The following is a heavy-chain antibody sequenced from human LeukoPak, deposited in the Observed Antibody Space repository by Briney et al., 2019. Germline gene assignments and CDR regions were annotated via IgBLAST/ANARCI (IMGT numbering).Heavy chain of an antibody. CDR2: IIPIFGTA. D-gene: IGHD2-2*01. J-gene: IGHJ3*02. CDR3: AGGGGIVVVPAAIGDAFDI. V-gene: IGHV1-69*13. Sequence: SVKVSCKASGYTFTNYGISWVRQAPGQGLEWMGGIIPIFGTANYAQKFQGRVTITADESTSTAYMELSSLRSEDTAVYYCAGGGGIVVVPAAIGDAFDIWGQGSMVTVSS. CDR1: GYTFTNYG.